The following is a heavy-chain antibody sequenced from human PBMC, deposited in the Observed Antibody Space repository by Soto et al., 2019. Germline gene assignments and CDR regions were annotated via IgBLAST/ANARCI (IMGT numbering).Heavy chain of an antibody. CDR1: GFTFSSYW. D-gene: IGHD6-6*01. Sequence: EVQLVESGGGLVQPGGSLRLSCAASGFTFSSYWMHWVRQAPGKGLVWVSRINSDGSSTSYADSVKGRFTISRDNAKNTLYLQMYSLRAEDTAVYYCARDLGGIAARSVENFDYWGQGTLVTVSS. V-gene: IGHV3-74*01. CDR2: INSDGSST. CDR3: ARDLGGIAARSVENFDY. J-gene: IGHJ4*02.